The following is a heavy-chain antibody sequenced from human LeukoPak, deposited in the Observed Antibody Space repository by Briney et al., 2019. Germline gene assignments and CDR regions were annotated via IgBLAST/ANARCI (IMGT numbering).Heavy chain of an antibody. CDR3: ARDRGDYDSSGYYGYFDY. D-gene: IGHD3-22*01. Sequence: SETLSLTCTVSGGSIRSHYWSWIRQPPGKGLEWIGYIYYSGSTNYNPSPKSRVTISVATSKNQSSLKLSSVTAADTAVYYCARDRGDYDSSGYYGYFDYWGQGALVTVSS. J-gene: IGHJ4*02. CDR1: GGSIRSHY. CDR2: IYYSGST. V-gene: IGHV4-59*11.